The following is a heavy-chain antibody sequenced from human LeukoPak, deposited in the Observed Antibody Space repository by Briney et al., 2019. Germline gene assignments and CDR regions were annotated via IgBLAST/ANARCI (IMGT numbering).Heavy chain of an antibody. CDR3: ARQRGSGCLDY. CDR2: MKQDGSET. V-gene: IGHV3-7*01. CDR1: RFTLSNYW. Sequence: PGGSLRLSCAASRFTLSNYWMSWVRQAPGKGLEWVANMKQDGSETYYVDSVKGRFTISRENAKNSLSLQMNSLRAEDTAVYYCARQRGSGCLDYWGQGTLVTVSS. D-gene: IGHD6-19*01. J-gene: IGHJ4*02.